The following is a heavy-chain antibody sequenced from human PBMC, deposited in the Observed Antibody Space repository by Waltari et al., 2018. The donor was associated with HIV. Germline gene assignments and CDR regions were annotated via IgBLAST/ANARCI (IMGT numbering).Heavy chain of an antibody. CDR3: ATTHGSGAYDNDFDY. CDR2: INQAGTER. D-gene: IGHD3-10*01. J-gene: IGHJ4*02. CDR1: GFTFSFYW. Sequence: EVKLEESGGGWVQPGGSLKLTWEDSGFTFSFYWLRWVRQAPGQGLEWVANINQAGTERHYVDSVRGRFTISRDNGKTSLFLQMNSLSVEDTAVYYCATTHGSGAYDNDFDYWGQGTLV. V-gene: IGHV3-7*01.